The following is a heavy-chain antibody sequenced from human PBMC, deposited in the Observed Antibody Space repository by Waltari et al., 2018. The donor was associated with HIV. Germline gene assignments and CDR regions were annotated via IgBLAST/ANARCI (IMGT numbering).Heavy chain of an antibody. J-gene: IGHJ4*02. Sequence: QVQLVESGGGVVQPGRSLRLSCAASGFTFSSYAIHWVRQAPGKGLEWVAVISKDGSNKYYADYVKGRFTISRDNSKNTLYLQMNSLRAEDTAVYYWARDNPSGWSHSNDYWGQGTLVTVSS. CDR1: GFTFSSYA. CDR2: ISKDGSNK. V-gene: IGHV3-30-3*01. D-gene: IGHD6-19*01. CDR3: ARDNPSGWSHSNDY.